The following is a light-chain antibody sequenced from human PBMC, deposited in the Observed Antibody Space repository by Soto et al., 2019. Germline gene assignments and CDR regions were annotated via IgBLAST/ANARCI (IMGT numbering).Light chain of an antibody. Sequence: DIQMTQSPSTLSASVGDRLTITCRASQSINNWLAWYQKKPGKAPNLLIYGASNLQSGVPSRFSGSGSGTDFTLTISSLEPEDFAVYYCQQRSNWPTFGQGTKVDIK. CDR1: QSINNW. CDR2: GAS. CDR3: QQRSNWPT. V-gene: IGKV1-5*01. J-gene: IGKJ1*01.